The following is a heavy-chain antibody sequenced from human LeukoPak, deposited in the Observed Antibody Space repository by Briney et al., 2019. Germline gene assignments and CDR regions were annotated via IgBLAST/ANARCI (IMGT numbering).Heavy chain of an antibody. CDR3: ARDWYSSAWYGFDY. CDR1: GCTFTNYY. J-gene: IGHJ4*02. Sequence: AASVKVSCKASGCTFTNYYMHWVRQAPGQGLEWLGWINLPGGGTNYALKFQGRVTMTRDTSISTAYMELTRLISDDTAVYYCARDWYSSAWYGFDYWGQGTLVTVSS. V-gene: IGHV1-2*02. D-gene: IGHD6-19*01. CDR2: INLPGGGT.